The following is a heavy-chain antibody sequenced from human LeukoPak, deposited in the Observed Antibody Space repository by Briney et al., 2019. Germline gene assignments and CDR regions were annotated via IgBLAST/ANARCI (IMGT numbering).Heavy chain of an antibody. V-gene: IGHV4-34*01. CDR2: INHSGST. D-gene: IGHD6-13*01. J-gene: IGHJ4*02. Sequence: PSETLSLTCTVSGDSISSGYYWSWIRQPPGKGLEWIGEINHSGSTNYSPSLKSRVTISVDTSKNQFSLKLSSVTAADTAVYYCARGGRLGSSWLFDYWGQGTLVTVSS. CDR1: GDSISSGYY. CDR3: ARGGRLGSSWLFDY.